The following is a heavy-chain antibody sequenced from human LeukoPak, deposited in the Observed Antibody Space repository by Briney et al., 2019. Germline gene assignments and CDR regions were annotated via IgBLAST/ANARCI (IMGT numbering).Heavy chain of an antibody. CDR3: ARGTLAGYFLGY. CDR2: ISYSGDST. Sequence: GGSLRLSCAAAGLTFNTYAMSWVRHAPGEGLEWVSSISYSGDSTDYADSVKGRLIISRDNSKNTLGLQMNSLRAEDTAIYYCARGTLAGYFLGYWGRGTLVTVSS. V-gene: IGHV3-23*01. J-gene: IGHJ4*02. CDR1: GLTFNTYA. D-gene: IGHD6-19*01.